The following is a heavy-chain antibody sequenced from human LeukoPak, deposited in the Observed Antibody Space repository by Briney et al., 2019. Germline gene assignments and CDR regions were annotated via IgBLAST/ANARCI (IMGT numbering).Heavy chain of an antibody. Sequence: GESLKISCQVSGYTFTTYWIGWVRQLPGKGLEWMGIIFPRDSDTRYSPSFQGQVTISADKSTSTAYLQWSSLKASDSAMYYCATSGWYFAFWGQGTLVTVSS. CDR3: ATSGWYFAF. D-gene: IGHD6-19*01. J-gene: IGHJ4*02. V-gene: IGHV5-51*01. CDR2: IFPRDSDT. CDR1: GYTFTTYW.